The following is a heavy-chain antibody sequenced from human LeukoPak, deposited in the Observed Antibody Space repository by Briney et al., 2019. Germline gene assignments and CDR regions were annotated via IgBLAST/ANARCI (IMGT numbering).Heavy chain of an antibody. CDR1: GGSISSYY. CDR3: ARLDLIAVAGTGLDY. D-gene: IGHD6-19*01. Sequence: SETLSLTCTVSGGSISSYYWSWIRQPPGKGLEWIGYIYYSGSTNYSPSLKSRVTISVDTSKNQFSLKLSSVTAADTAVYYCARLDLIAVAGTGLDYWGQGTLVNVSS. V-gene: IGHV4-59*08. J-gene: IGHJ4*02. CDR2: IYYSGST.